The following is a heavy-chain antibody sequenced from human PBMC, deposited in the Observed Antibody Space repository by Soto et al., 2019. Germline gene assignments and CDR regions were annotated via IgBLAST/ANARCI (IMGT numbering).Heavy chain of an antibody. CDR1: GFTFSSYS. CDR3: ARARGDYSTNYYYGMDV. Sequence: GGSLRLSCAASGFTFSSYSMNWVRQAPGKWLEWVSSISSSSSYIYYADSVKGRFTISRDNAKNSLYLQMNSLRAEDTAVYYCARARGDYSTNYYYGMDVWGQGXTVTVYS. CDR2: ISSSSSYI. J-gene: IGHJ6*02. V-gene: IGHV3-21*01. D-gene: IGHD2-15*01.